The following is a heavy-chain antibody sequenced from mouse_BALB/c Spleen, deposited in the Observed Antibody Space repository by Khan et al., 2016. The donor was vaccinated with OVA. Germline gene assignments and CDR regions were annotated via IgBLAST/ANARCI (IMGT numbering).Heavy chain of an antibody. CDR3: ARNRNGYFDY. V-gene: IGHV2-2*02. CDR1: GFSLTNYG. Sequence: QVQLKQSGPGLVQPSQSLSITCTVSGFSLTNYGVHWVRQSPGKGLEWLGMIWSGGSTDYNATFISRLSISKDNSKSQVFFKMNSLPVNDTAIYCCARNRNGYFDYWGQGTTLTVSS. J-gene: IGHJ2*01. D-gene: IGHD1-1*02. CDR2: IWSGGST.